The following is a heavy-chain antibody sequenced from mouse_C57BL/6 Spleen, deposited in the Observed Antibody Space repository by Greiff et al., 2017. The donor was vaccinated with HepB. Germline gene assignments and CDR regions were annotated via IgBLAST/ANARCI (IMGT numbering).Heavy chain of an antibody. V-gene: IGHV1-81*01. CDR1: GYTFTSYG. J-gene: IGHJ3*01. Sequence: QVQLQQSGAELARPGASVKLSCKASGYTFTSYGISWVKQRTGQGLEWIGEIYPRSGNTYYNEKFKGKATLTADKSSSTAYMELRSLTSEDSAVYFCARSHEYWGQGTLVTVSA. CDR2: IYPRSGNT. CDR3: ARSHEY.